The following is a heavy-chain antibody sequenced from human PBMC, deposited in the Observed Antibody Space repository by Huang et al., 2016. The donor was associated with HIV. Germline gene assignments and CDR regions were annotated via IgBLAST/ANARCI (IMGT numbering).Heavy chain of an antibody. CDR1: GLTFSSYW. Sequence: EVQLVESGGGLVQPGGSLRLSCAAFGLTFSSYWLHWVGQAPGTGLCWLDRINNDGSITTYADSVKGRITISRDNARNTMYLQMTTLSAGDTAVYYCARHRSSGGVEEAFDIWGPGTLVTVAS. CDR2: INNDGSIT. D-gene: IGHD2-8*02. J-gene: IGHJ3*02. CDR3: ARHRSSGGVEEAFDI. V-gene: IGHV3-74*03.